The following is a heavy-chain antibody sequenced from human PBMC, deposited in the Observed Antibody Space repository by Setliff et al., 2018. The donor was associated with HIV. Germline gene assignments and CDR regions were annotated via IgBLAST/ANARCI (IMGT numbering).Heavy chain of an antibody. D-gene: IGHD2-21*02. Sequence: SETLSLTCTVSGDSISSNFYWGWIRQPPGKGLEWIGSIYHSGNTYYMPSLQSRVTISVDMSKNQFSLNLNSVTAADTAVYYCARGQGCGGGCHYAFEMWGQGTMVTVS. CDR1: GDSISSNFY. V-gene: IGHV4-38-2*02. CDR2: IYHSGNT. J-gene: IGHJ3*02. CDR3: ARGQGCGGGCHYAFEM.